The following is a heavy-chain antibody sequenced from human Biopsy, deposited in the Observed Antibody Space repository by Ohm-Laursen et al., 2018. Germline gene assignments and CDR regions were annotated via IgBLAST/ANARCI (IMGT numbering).Heavy chain of an antibody. D-gene: IGHD4-17*01. CDR3: GNEVYGRDY. CDR2: INQSGST. J-gene: IGHJ4*02. V-gene: IGHV4-34*08. CDR1: GRTFSDYR. Sequence: LDTLSLTCVVFGRTFSDYRWTWIRQPPGKGLEWIGQINQSGSTNYNPSLKSRVTISADASKYEFSLRLTSVTAADTAVYFCGNEVYGRDYWGLGARVTVSS.